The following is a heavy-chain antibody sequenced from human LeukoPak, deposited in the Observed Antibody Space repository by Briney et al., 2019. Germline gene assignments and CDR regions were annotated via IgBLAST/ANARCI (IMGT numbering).Heavy chain of an antibody. CDR2: ISGSGGST. CDR1: GFTFSSYA. Sequence: GGSLRLSCAASGFTFSSYAMSWVRQAPGKGLEWVSAISGSGGSTYYADSVKGRFTISRDISKNTLYLQMNSLRTEATAVYYCAKGSRDSSGWYRDYWGQGTLVTVSS. J-gene: IGHJ4*02. D-gene: IGHD6-19*01. CDR3: AKGSRDSSGWYRDY. V-gene: IGHV3-23*01.